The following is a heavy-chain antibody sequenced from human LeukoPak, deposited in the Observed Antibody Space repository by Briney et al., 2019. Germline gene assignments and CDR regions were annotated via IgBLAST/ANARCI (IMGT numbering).Heavy chain of an antibody. CDR2: IKSDGST. Sequence: PRGSVTHACAPSVFTFCTYWMHCVRQAPGEGLVCVSRIKSDGSTNYADSVKGRFSIFRDNAKNTLSLQMNSLRPEDTGVYYCARAPSEIGGYYPEYFRHWGQGTLGTLSP. CDR1: VFTFCTYW. CDR3: ARAPSEIGGYYPEYFRH. D-gene: IGHD3-3*01. V-gene: IGHV3-74*01. J-gene: IGHJ1*01.